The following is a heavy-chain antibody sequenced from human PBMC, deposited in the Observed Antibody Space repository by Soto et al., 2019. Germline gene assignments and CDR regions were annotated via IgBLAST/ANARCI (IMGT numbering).Heavy chain of an antibody. J-gene: IGHJ4*02. CDR2: ITQSGGT. V-gene: IGHV4-34*01. CDR1: GGSFXDYY. CDR3: ARRTYFDSSGYYRPRYYFDY. Sequence: PSETLSLTCAVYGGSFXDYYWSWIRQPPGSGLEWIGEITQSGGTKHNPSLKSRVTISVDTSKNQFSLKLTSVTAADTAVYYCARRTYFDSSGYYRPRYYFDYWGQGSLVTVSS. D-gene: IGHD3-22*01.